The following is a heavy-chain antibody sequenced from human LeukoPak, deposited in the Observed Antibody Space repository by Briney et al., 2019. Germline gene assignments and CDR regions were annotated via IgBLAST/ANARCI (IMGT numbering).Heavy chain of an antibody. V-gene: IGHV1-2*02. CDR1: GYTFTGYY. Sequence: GASVKVSCKASGYTFTGYYMHWVRQAPGQGLEWMGWISPNSGGTNYAQKFQGRVTMTRDTSISTAYMELSRLRSDDTAVYYCARGVTMIVVDPDAFDIWGQGTMVTVSS. CDR3: ARGVTMIVVDPDAFDI. CDR2: ISPNSGGT. D-gene: IGHD3-22*01. J-gene: IGHJ3*02.